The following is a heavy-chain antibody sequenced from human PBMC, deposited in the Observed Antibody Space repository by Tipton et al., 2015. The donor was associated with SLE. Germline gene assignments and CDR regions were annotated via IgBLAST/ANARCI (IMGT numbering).Heavy chain of an antibody. V-gene: IGHV4-30-4*01. CDR3: ARDRGTAYCSSTSCYTGGIRYYYMDV. D-gene: IGHD2-2*02. CDR2: IHYSGSN. Sequence: TLSLTCTVSGGSINSGDYYWTWIRQPPGKGLEWIGYIHYSGSNYYNPSLKSRATISVDTSKNQFSLNLTSVTAADTAIYYCARDRGTAYCSSTSCYTGGIRYYYMDVWGKGTTVTVSS. CDR1: GGSINSGDYY. J-gene: IGHJ6*03.